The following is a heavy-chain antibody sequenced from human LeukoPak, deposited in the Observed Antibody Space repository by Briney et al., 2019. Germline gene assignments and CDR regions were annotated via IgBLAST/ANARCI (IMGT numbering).Heavy chain of an antibody. CDR3: AREGRKLDDAFDI. V-gene: IGHV4-59*01. D-gene: IGHD1-1*01. CDR1: GGSISSYY. Sequence: SETLSLTCTVSGGSISSYYWSWIRQPPGKGLEWIGYIYYSGSTNYNPSLKSRVTISVDTSKNQFSLKLSSVTAADTAVYYCAREGRKLDDAFDIWGQGTTVTVSS. CDR2: IYYSGST. J-gene: IGHJ3*02.